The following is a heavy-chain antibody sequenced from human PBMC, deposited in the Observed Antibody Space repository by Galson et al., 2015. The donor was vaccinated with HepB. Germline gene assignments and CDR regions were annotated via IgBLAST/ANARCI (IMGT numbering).Heavy chain of an antibody. CDR1: GYTFNGYY. D-gene: IGHD6-19*01. J-gene: IGHJ5*02. CDR2: INPNSGGT. Sequence: SVKVSCKASGYTFNGYYMHWVRQAPGKGLEWMGWINPNSGGTKYAQKFQGWVTMTRDTSISTAYMELSRLRSDDTAVYYCARGEAEAGWSQKWFDPWGQGTPVTVSS. CDR3: ARGEAEAGWSQKWFDP. V-gene: IGHV1-2*04.